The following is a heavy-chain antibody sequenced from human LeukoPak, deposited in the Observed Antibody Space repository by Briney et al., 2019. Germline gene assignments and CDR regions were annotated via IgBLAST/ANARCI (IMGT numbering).Heavy chain of an antibody. CDR3: ARAICSRGSCYSLVTFDM. CDR1: GFTFSAYE. J-gene: IGHJ3*02. D-gene: IGHD2-15*01. CDR2: ITGSGNTK. V-gene: IGHV3-48*03. Sequence: GGSLRLSCAASGFTFSAYEMVWVRQAPGMWLEWTSYITGSGNTKYYLDSVKGRFIISRDNAKNSLYLQMNSLRAEDTAIYYCARAICSRGSCYSLVTFDMWGQGAMVTVSS.